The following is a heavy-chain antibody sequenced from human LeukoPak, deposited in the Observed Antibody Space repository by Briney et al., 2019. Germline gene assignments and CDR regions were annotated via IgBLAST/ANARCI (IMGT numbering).Heavy chain of an antibody. J-gene: IGHJ4*02. CDR1: GGSISSSSYY. Sequence: SETLSLTCTVSGGSISSSSYYWGWIRQPPGKGLEWIGSIYYSGSTYYNPSLKSRVTISVDTSKNQFSLKLSSVTAADTAVYYCAKDYYYDSNHFDYWGQGTLVTVSS. D-gene: IGHD3-22*01. CDR2: IYYSGST. V-gene: IGHV4-39*07. CDR3: AKDYYYDSNHFDY.